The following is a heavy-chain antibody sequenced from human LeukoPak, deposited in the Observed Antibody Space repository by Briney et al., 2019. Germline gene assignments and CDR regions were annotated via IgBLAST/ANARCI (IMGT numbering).Heavy chain of an antibody. CDR3: ARQVAGSAFDI. J-gene: IGHJ3*02. CDR2: IYYSGST. V-gene: IGHV4-59*08. Sequence: SETLSLTCTVSGGSISSYYWSWIRQPPGKGLEWIGYIYYSGSTNYNPSLKSRVTISVDTSKNQFSLKLSSVTAADTAVYYCARQVAGSAFDIWGQGTMVTVSP. CDR1: GGSISSYY.